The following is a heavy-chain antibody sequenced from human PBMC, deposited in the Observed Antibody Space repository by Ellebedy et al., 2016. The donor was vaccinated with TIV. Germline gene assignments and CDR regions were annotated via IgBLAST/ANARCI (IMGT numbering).Heavy chain of an antibody. CDR1: GYTFTSYG. D-gene: IGHD3-22*01. CDR3: ARDPNEAYYYDSSGPFTY. V-gene: IGHV1-18*01. J-gene: IGHJ4*02. Sequence: ASVRVSCXASGYTFTSYGISWVRQAPGQGLEWMGWISAYNGNTNYAQKLQGRVTMTTDTSTSTAYMELRSLRSDDTAVYYCARDPNEAYYYDSSGPFTYWGQGTLVTVSS. CDR2: ISAYNGNT.